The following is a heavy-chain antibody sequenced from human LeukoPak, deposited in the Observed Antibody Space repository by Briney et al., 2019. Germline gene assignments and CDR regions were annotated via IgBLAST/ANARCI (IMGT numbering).Heavy chain of an antibody. CDR3: ITWDTSHDAFDI. CDR1: GFTFSDYY. Sequence: GGSLRLSCTASGFTFSDYYMSWIRQAPGKGLEWVSYISRGGSTTYYADSVKGRFTISRDNAKNSLYLQMNSLSAEDTAVYYCITWDTSHDAFDIWGQGTMVTVSS. J-gene: IGHJ3*02. D-gene: IGHD3-10*01. CDR2: ISRGGSTT. V-gene: IGHV3-11*01.